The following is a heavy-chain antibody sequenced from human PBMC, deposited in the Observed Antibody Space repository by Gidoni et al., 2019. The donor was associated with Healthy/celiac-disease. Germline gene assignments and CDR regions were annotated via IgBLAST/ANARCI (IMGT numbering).Heavy chain of an antibody. CDR1: GRTLSSYA. V-gene: IGHV1-69*01. CDR2: IIPIFGTA. J-gene: IGHJ4*02. Sequence: QLQLEQSGAEVQKPWSQVQLPWQASGRTLSSYATSWMRQAPGQGLEWLGGIIPIFGTANYAHKFQGRVTITADESTSTAYMELSSLRSEDTAVYYCARGPVPGYFDYWAQGTLVTVSS. CDR3: ARGPVPGYFDY.